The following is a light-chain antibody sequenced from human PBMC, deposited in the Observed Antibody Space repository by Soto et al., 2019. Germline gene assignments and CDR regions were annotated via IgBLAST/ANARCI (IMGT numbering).Light chain of an antibody. CDR1: QGITSY. J-gene: IGKJ4*01. V-gene: IGKV1-9*01. CDR3: QQLYSHPRT. CDR2: SAS. Sequence: IPLTQSPSSLSASVGDRVTITCRASQGITSYSAWYQKRPGKAPGLLIYSASTFQSGVPSRFSGSAYGTDSSITISNLQPEDSATYYQQQLYSHPRTFGGGTKVDIK.